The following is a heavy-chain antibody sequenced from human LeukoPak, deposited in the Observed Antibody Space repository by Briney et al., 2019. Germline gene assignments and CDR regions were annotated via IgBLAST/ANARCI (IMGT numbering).Heavy chain of an antibody. J-gene: IGHJ5*02. V-gene: IGHV3-15*01. Sequence: GGSLRLSCAASGFTFSNAWMSWVRQAPGKGLKWVGRIKSKTDGGTTDYAAPVKGRFTISRDDSKNTLYLQMNSLKTEDTAVYYCTTALSHYYDSSGYYTRFDPWGQGTLVTVSS. D-gene: IGHD3-22*01. CDR3: TTALSHYYDSSGYYTRFDP. CDR1: GFTFSNAW. CDR2: IKSKTDGGTT.